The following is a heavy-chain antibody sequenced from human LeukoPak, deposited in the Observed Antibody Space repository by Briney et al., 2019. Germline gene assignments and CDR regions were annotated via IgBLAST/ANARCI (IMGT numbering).Heavy chain of an antibody. V-gene: IGHV3-74*01. CDR3: ARSNQADDY. J-gene: IGHJ4*02. Sequence: GGSLRLSCAASGFTFSSYWMHWVRQVPGRGLVWVARINPGGSSITYADSVKGGFTISRDNAKKTLYLQMDSLRAEDTGVYYCARSNQADDYWGQGTLVTVSS. D-gene: IGHD1-14*01. CDR1: GFTFSSYW. CDR2: INPGGSSI.